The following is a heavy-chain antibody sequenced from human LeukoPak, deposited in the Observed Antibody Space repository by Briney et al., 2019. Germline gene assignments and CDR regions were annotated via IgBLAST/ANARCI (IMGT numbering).Heavy chain of an antibody. V-gene: IGHV3-53*01. CDR1: GFTVSSNY. Sequence: GGSLRLSCAASGFTVSSNYMSWVRQAPGKGLEWVSVIYTDGSTYYADSVKGRFTISRDNSKNTVYLQMSSLGADDTAVYYCARDIVCSGDNCPFDYWGQGTPVTVSS. CDR3: ARDIVCSGDNCPFDY. D-gene: IGHD2-15*01. CDR2: IYTDGST. J-gene: IGHJ4*02.